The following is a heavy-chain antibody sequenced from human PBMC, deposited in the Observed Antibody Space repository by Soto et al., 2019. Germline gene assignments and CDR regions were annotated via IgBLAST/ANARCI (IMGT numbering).Heavy chain of an antibody. CDR3: AHTYGGNSYFDY. Sequence: QITLKESGPTLVIPTQTLTLTCTFSGFSLTTSGVGVAWIRQPPGKALEWLALIYWDDDKRYSPSLQSRLTITKDTSKNQVVLTMTNMDPVDTATYYCAHTYGGNSYFDYWGQGTLVTVSS. J-gene: IGHJ4*02. D-gene: IGHD4-17*01. CDR1: GFSLTTSGVG. V-gene: IGHV2-5*02. CDR2: IYWDDDK.